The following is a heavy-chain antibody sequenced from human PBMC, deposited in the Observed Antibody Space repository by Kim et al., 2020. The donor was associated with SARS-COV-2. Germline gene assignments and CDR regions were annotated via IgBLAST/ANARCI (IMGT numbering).Heavy chain of an antibody. CDR2: IYHSGST. J-gene: IGHJ4*02. D-gene: IGHD1-26*01. CDR1: GGSISSSNW. CDR3: ARDRRVGASAFYFDY. V-gene: IGHV4-4*02. Sequence: SETLSLTCAVSGGSISSSNWWSWVRQPPGKGLEWIGEIYHSGSTNYNPSLKSRVTISVDKSKNQFSLKLSSVTAADTAVYYCARDRRVGASAFYFDYWGQGTLVTVSS.